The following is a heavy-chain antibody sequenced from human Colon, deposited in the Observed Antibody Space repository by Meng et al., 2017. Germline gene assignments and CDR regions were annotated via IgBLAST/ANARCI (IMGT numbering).Heavy chain of an antibody. J-gene: IGHJ4*02. V-gene: IGHV1-69*13. CDR2: IIPIFGTA. CDR3: ARGGEDDSSGYLDQNFDY. Sequence: SVKVSCKASGGTFSSYAISWVRQAPGQGLEWMGGIIPIFGTANYAQKFQGRVTITADESTSTAYMELSSLRSEDTAVYYCARGGEDDSSGYLDQNFDYWGQGTLVTVSS. CDR1: GGTFSSYA. D-gene: IGHD3-22*01.